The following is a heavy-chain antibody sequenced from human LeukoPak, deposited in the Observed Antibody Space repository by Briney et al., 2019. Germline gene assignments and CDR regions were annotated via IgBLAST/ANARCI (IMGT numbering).Heavy chain of an antibody. J-gene: IGHJ3*02. Sequence: SETLSLTCTVSGGSISSYYWSWIRQPPGKGLEWIGYIYTSGSTNYNPSLKSRVTISVDTSKNQFSLKLSSVTAADTAVYYCARLLEAAFDIWGQGTMVTVSS. CDR3: ARLLEAAFDI. D-gene: IGHD3-3*01. CDR1: GGSISSYY. CDR2: IYTSGST. V-gene: IGHV4-4*09.